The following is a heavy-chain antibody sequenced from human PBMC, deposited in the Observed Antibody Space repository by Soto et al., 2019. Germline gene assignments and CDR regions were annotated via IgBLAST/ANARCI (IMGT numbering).Heavy chain of an antibody. CDR1: GGSINSRSCS. CDR2: IYYSGST. Sequence: SETLSLTCSVSGGSINSRSCSWGWIRQPPGKGLEWIGYIYYSGSTNYNPSLKSRVTISVDTSKNQFSLKLSSVTAADAAVYYCARHVGLVDYFDYWGQGTLVTVSS. J-gene: IGHJ4*02. V-gene: IGHV4-61*05. CDR3: ARHVGLVDYFDY. D-gene: IGHD3-9*01.